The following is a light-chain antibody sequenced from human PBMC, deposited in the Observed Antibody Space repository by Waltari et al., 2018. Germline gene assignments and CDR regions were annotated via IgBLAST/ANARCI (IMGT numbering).Light chain of an antibody. CDR2: GVT. J-gene: IGLJ3*02. CDR1: SRDFGAYNL. V-gene: IGLV2-23*02. Sequence: QSALTQSASVSGSPGQSITISCTRTSRDFGAYNLISWYQHLPGRAPKLILSGVTKRPSGISERFSGSKSGNTASLTISGLQSEDEADYYCSSYTQSRTRVFGGGTKVTVL. CDR3: SSYTQSRTRV.